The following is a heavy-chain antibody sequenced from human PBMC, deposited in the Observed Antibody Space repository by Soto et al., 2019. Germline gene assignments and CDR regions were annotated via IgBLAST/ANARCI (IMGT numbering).Heavy chain of an antibody. CDR3: AGLGHPGH. V-gene: IGHV1-69*01. Sequence: QVQLVQSGAEVKKPGSSVKVSCTASGGSLRNSVISWVRQAPAQRLEWMGGVIPILVTANYAQKFQGRVTMAADEATSTAYMDLSSLSPDDTAVYYCAGLGHPGHWGPGTLVIVSS. CDR2: VIPILVTA. J-gene: IGHJ4*02. CDR1: GGSLRNSV.